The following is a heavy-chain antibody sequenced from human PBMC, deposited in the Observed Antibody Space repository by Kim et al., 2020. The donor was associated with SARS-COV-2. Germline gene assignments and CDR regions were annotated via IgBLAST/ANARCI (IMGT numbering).Heavy chain of an antibody. CDR1: SGSITSYY. D-gene: IGHD3-16*01. V-gene: IGHV4-59*13. Sequence: SETLSLTCTVSSGSITSYYWSWIRQPPGKGLEWIGYIYHSGYIYYNPSLKSLVTMSVDTSKNQFSLKLSSVTAADTAVYYCARVPGVPAYYNWFDPWGQGTLVIVST. J-gene: IGHJ5*02. CDR3: ARVPGVPAYYNWFDP. CDR2: IYHSGYI.